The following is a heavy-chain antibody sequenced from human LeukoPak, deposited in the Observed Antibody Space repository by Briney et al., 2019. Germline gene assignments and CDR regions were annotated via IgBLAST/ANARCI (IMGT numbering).Heavy chain of an antibody. CDR1: GFTFSSYS. CDR3: ARGSRFWSRYYTASYMDV. Sequence: GGSLRLSCAASGFTFSSYSMNWVRQAPGEGREWVSSISSSSSYIYYADSVKGRFTISRDNAKNSLYLQMNSLRAEDTAVYYCARGSRFWSRYYTASYMDVWGKGTTVTVSS. V-gene: IGHV3-21*01. CDR2: ISSSSSYI. D-gene: IGHD3-3*01. J-gene: IGHJ6*03.